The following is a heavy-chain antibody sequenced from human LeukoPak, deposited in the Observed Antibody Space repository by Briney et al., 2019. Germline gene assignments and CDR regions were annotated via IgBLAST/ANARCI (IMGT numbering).Heavy chain of an antibody. CDR1: GYSFTMYW. V-gene: IGHV5-51*01. D-gene: IGHD5-24*01. CDR3: ARQHLNAYNYFAY. Sequence: GESLKISCRGSGYSFTMYWIGWVRQMPGKSLEWMGVIYPGDSDTRYSPSFPGQVTISADRSISTAYLQWSSLKASDTAMYYCARQHLNAYNYFAYWGQGTLVTVSS. J-gene: IGHJ4*02. CDR2: IYPGDSDT.